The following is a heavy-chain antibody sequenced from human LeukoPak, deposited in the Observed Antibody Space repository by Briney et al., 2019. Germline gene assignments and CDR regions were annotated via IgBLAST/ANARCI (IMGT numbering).Heavy chain of an antibody. CDR3: ARADLGYCSGGSCYWFDP. J-gene: IGHJ5*02. V-gene: IGHV1-46*01. CDR1: GYTFTSYY. CDR2: INPSGGST. Sequence: ASVKVSCKASGYTFTSYYMHWVRRAPGQGLEWMGIINPSGGSTSYAQKFQGRVTMTRDTSTSTVYMELSSLRSEDTAVYYCARADLGYCSGGSCYWFDPWGQGTLVTVSS. D-gene: IGHD2-15*01.